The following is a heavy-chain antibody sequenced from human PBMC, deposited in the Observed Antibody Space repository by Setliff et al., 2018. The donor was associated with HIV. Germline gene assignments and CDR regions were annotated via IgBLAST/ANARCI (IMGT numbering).Heavy chain of an antibody. V-gene: IGHV4-34*01. CDR3: ARPRLWRDAFDI. Sequence: KPSETLSLTCAVYGGSFSGYYWSWIRQPPGKGLEWIGEINHSGSTNYNPSLKSRVTISVDTSKSQFSLRLSSVTAADTAVYYCARPRLWRDAFDIWGQGAMVTVSS. D-gene: IGHD1-1*01. CDR2: INHSGST. J-gene: IGHJ3*02. CDR1: GGSFSGYY.